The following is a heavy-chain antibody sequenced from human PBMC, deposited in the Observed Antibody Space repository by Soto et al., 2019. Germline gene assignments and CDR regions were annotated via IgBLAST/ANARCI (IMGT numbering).Heavy chain of an antibody. V-gene: IGHV2-5*02. J-gene: IGHJ4*02. CDR3: AHRLSGYSWNGGYFDY. D-gene: IGHD1-1*01. Sequence: QITLKESGPTLVKPTQTLTLTCTFSGFSLTTSPMGVGWIRQPPGKALEWLVVIYWDDDKRYSPSLKSRLTITNDTSKNQVVLTMTNMARVDTATYYCAHRLSGYSWNGGYFDYWGQGALVTVSS. CDR1: GFSLTTSPMG. CDR2: IYWDDDK.